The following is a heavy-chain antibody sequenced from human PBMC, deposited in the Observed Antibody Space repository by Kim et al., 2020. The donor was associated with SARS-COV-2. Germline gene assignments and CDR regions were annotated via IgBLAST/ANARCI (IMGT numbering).Heavy chain of an antibody. CDR3: GAGGSNF. Sequence: DGNTKYYTDSVKGRLNNARDNSKNTLYLQMNSLRNEDTAVDFCGAGGSNFWGQGTLVTVSS. CDR2: DGNTK. V-gene: IGHV3-30*10. J-gene: IGHJ4*02. D-gene: IGHD3-16*01.